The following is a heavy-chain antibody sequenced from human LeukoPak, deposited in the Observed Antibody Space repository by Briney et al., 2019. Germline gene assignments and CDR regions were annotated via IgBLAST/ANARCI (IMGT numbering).Heavy chain of an antibody. J-gene: IGHJ5*02. V-gene: IGHV3-33*06. D-gene: IGHD6-19*01. CDR3: AKVGGQWLSWFDP. CDR1: GFTFSSNG. CDR2: IWYDGSNK. Sequence: GGSLRLSCAASGFTFSSNGMHWVRQAPGKGLEWVAVIWYDGSNKYYTDSVKGRFTISRDNSKNTLYLQMNSLRAEDTAVYYCAKVGGQWLSWFDPWGQGTLVNVSS.